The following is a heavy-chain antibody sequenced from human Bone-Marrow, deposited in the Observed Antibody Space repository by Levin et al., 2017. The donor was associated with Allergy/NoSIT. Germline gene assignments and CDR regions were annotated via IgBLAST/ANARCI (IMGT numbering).Heavy chain of an antibody. J-gene: IGHJ5*02. CDR2: IYYSGST. Sequence: GSLRLSCTVSGGSISSYYWSWIRQPPGKGLEWIGYIYYSGSTNYNPSLKSRVTISVDTSKNQFSLKLSSVTAADTAVYYCARASWNHWADWFDPWGQGTLVTVSS. D-gene: IGHD1-14*01. CDR3: ARASWNHWADWFDP. CDR1: GGSISSYY. V-gene: IGHV4-59*01.